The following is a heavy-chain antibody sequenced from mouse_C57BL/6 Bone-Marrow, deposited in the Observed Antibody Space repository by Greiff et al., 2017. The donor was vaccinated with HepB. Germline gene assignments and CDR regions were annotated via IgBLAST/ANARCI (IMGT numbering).Heavy chain of an antibody. V-gene: IGHV2-4*01. CDR1: GFSLTSYG. CDR3: AKSFYYAMDY. CDR2: IWSGGST. J-gene: IGHJ4*01. Sequence: VKLVESGPGLVQPSQSLSITCTVSGFSLTSYGVHWVRQPPGKGLEWLGVIWSGGSTDYNAAFISTLSISKDNSKSQVFFKMNSLPSDVTSIYYFAKSFYYAMDYWGQGTSVTVSS.